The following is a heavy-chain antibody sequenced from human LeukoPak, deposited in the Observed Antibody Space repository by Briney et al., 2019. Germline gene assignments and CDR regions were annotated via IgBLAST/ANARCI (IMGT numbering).Heavy chain of an antibody. J-gene: IGHJ3*02. CDR3: AKGAHLVTAAFDI. V-gene: IGHV3-23*01. CDR1: GFTVSSNY. CDR2: ISGSGGST. Sequence: GGSLRLSCAASGFTVSSNYMSWVRQAPGKGLEWVSAISGSGGSTYYADSVKGRFTISRDNSKNTLYLQMNSLRAEDTAVYYCAKGAHLVTAAFDIWGQGTMVTVSS. D-gene: IGHD6-13*01.